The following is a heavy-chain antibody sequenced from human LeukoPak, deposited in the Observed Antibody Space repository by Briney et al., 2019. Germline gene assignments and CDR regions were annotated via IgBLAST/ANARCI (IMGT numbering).Heavy chain of an antibody. V-gene: IGHV1-18*01. CDR1: GCTFTNYI. J-gene: IGHJ5*02. CDR3: ARDHLAAAAAFDP. D-gene: IGHD6-13*01. CDR2: ISAYNGNT. Sequence: ASVKVPCKASGCTFTNYIISWVRQAPGQGLEWMGWISAYNGNTNYAQKLQGRVTMTTDTSTSTAYMELRSLRSDDTAVYYCARDHLAAAAAFDPWGQGTLVTVSS.